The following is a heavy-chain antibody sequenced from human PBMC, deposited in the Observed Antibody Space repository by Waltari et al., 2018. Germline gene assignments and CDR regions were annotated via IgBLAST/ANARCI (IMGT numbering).Heavy chain of an antibody. CDR3: SKALPDYYDNPIDY. CDR1: GFTFSSYG. CDR2: IWYDGSNK. D-gene: IGHD3-22*01. J-gene: IGHJ4*02. V-gene: IGHV3-33*06. Sequence: QVQLVESGGGVVQPGRSLRLSCAASGFTFSSYGMHWVRQAPGKGLEWVAVIWYDGSNKYYASSVKVRITNPRDNSKNTLCLQMNSLRAEDTAVYYCSKALPDYYDNPIDYWGQGTLVTVSS.